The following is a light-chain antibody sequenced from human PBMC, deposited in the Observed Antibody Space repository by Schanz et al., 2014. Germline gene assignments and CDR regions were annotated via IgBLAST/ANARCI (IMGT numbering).Light chain of an antibody. V-gene: IGKV3-11*01. Sequence: EFVLTQSPVTLSLSPGERATLSCRASQSVSSYLAWYQQKPGQAPRLLIYDASNRATGIPARFSGSGSGTDFTLTISSLEPEDFAVYYCQQRRDWPLTFGGGTKVEIK. CDR3: QQRRDWPLT. J-gene: IGKJ4*01. CDR2: DAS. CDR1: QSVSSY.